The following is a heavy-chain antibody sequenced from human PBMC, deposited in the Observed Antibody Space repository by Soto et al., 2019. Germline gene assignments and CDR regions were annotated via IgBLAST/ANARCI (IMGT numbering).Heavy chain of an antibody. D-gene: IGHD3-9*01. J-gene: IGHJ6*02. CDR1: GYTFTSYG. CDR3: ATAAYDAIWPGYNYYCMDF. V-gene: IGHV1-18*01. CDR2: ISAYNGNT. Sequence: ASVKVSCKASGYTFTSYGISWVRQGPGQGLEWMGWISAYNGNTTYAQKLQGRVTMTTDTSTSTAYMELRSLRSDDTAVYYCATAAYDAIWPGYNYYCMDFWGQGPTGTAAS.